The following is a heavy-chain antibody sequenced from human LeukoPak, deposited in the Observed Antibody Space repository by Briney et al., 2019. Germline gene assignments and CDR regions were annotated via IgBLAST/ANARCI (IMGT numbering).Heavy chain of an antibody. Sequence: SETLSLTCAVYGGSFSGYYWSWIRQPPGKGLEWIGEINHSGSTNYNPSLKSRVTISVDTSKNQFSLKLSSVTAADTAVYYCESSYDILTGYYPLNAFDGSGQGTMVTVSS. J-gene: IGHJ3*01. CDR2: INHSGST. D-gene: IGHD3-9*01. CDR1: GGSFSGYY. CDR3: ESSYDILTGYYPLNAFDG. V-gene: IGHV4-34*01.